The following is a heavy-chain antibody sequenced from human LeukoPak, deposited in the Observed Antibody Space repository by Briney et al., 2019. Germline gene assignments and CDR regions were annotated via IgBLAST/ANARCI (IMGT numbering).Heavy chain of an antibody. D-gene: IGHD6-19*01. Sequence: GGSLRLSCAASGFTFSSYAMSWVRQAPGKGLEWVSAISGSGGSTYYADSVKGRFTISRDNSKNTLYLQMNSLRAEDTAVYYCAKSGPGIAVAGRLPTRHYYYMDVWGKGTTVTVSS. V-gene: IGHV3-23*01. CDR2: ISGSGGST. CDR1: GFTFSSYA. CDR3: AKSGPGIAVAGRLPTRHYYYMDV. J-gene: IGHJ6*03.